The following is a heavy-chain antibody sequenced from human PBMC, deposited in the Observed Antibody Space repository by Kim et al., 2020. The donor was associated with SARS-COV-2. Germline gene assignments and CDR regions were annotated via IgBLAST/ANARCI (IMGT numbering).Heavy chain of an antibody. CDR1: GGSISSYY. CDR3: AREEITIFGTHAFDI. CDR2: IYTSGST. D-gene: IGHD3-9*01. J-gene: IGHJ3*02. Sequence: SETLSLTCTVSGGSISSYYWSWIWQRAGKGLEWIGRIYTSGSTNYNSSLTRQVTMSVDTYKNQFSLKLSPVTAADTAVSYCAREEITIFGTHAFDIWVQG. V-gene: IGHV4-4*07.